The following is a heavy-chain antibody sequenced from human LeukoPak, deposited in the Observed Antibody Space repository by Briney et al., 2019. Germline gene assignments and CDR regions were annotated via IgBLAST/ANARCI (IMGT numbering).Heavy chain of an antibody. J-gene: IGHJ4*02. CDR1: GFTFSDYY. CDR3: ASPTDGYNYFDY. CDR2: ISSSGSTI. Sequence: GASLRLSCAASGFTFSDYYMSWIRQGPGKGLEWVSYISSSGSTIYYADSVKGRFTISRDNAKNSLYLQMNSLRAEDTAVYYCASPTDGYNYFDYWGQGTLVTVSS. D-gene: IGHD5-24*01. V-gene: IGHV3-11*01.